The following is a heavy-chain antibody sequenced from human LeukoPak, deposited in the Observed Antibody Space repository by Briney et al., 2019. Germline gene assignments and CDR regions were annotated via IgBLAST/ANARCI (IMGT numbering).Heavy chain of an antibody. D-gene: IGHD4/OR15-4a*01. CDR2: INHSETT. Sequence: PSETLSLTCAVYGGSFSEYYWTWIRQPPGKGLEWIGRINHSETTDYNPSLKSRVSISVDTSKNQFSLKLSSVTAADTAVYYCWLLTAAGDYWGQGSLVTVSS. CDR3: WLLTAAGDY. J-gene: IGHJ4*02. V-gene: IGHV4-34*01. CDR1: GGSFSEYY.